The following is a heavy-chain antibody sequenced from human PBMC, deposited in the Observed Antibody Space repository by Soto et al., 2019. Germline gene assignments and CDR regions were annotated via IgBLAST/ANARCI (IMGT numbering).Heavy chain of an antibody. J-gene: IGHJ6*02. D-gene: IGHD3-10*01. CDR2: ISSSSSYI. CDR3: ARDLIATTMVRGVMDGMDV. V-gene: IGHV3-21*01. CDR1: GFTFSSYS. Sequence: GGSLRLSCAASGFTFSSYSMNWVRQAPGKGLEWVSSISSSSSYIYYADSVKGRFTISRDNAKNSLYLQMNSLRAEDTAVYYCARDLIATTMVRGVMDGMDVWGQGTTVTVSS.